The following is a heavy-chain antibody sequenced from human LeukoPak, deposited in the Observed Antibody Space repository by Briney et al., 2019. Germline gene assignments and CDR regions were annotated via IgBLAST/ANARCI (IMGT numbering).Heavy chain of an antibody. V-gene: IGHV4-61*01. CDR1: GGSVSYGSYY. D-gene: IGHD6-13*01. Sequence: SETLSLTCSISGGSVSYGSYYWSWIRQPPGKGLEWIAYIYYSGSTSYNPSLKSRVTISVDMPKNQFSLKVRSVTAADTAVYYCARVVIAAQIRDYFDYWGQGTLVTVSS. J-gene: IGHJ4*02. CDR2: IYYSGST. CDR3: ARVVIAAQIRDYFDY.